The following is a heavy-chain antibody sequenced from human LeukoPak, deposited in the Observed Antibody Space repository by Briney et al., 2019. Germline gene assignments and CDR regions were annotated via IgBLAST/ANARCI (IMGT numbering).Heavy chain of an antibody. J-gene: IGHJ4*02. CDR1: GYTFTGYY. V-gene: IGHV1-2*02. D-gene: IGHD3-22*01. CDR3: ARETLDSSGYYFDY. Sequence: ASVKVSCKASGYTFTGYYMHWVRQAPGQGLEWMGWINPNSGGTNCAQKFQGRVTMTRDTSISTAYMELSRLRSDDTAVYYCARETLDSSGYYFDYWGQGTLVTVSS. CDR2: INPNSGGT.